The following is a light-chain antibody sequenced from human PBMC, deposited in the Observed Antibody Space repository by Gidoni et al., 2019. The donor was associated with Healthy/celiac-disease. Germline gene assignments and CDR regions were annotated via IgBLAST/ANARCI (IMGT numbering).Light chain of an antibody. CDR3: SSYTSSSTPLVV. CDR1: SSDVGGYNH. CDR2: DVS. V-gene: IGLV2-14*01. Sequence: QSALTQPASVSGSPGQSITISCTGTSSDVGGYNHVPWYQQHPGKAPKLMIYDVSNRPSGVSNRFSGSKSGNTASLTISGLQAEDEADYYCSSYTSSSTPLVVFGGGTKLTVL. J-gene: IGLJ2*01.